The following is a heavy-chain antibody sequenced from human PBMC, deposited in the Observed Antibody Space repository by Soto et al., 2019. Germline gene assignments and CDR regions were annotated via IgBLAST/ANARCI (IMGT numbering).Heavy chain of an antibody. Sequence: GSLRLSCAASGFTFSSYEMNWVRQAPGKGLEWVSYISSSGSTIYYADSVKGRFTISRDNAKNSLYLQMNSLRAEDTAVYYCARQRSGDVVVPAANWFDPWGQGTLVTVSS. D-gene: IGHD2-2*01. J-gene: IGHJ5*02. CDR2: ISSSGSTI. V-gene: IGHV3-48*03. CDR1: GFTFSSYE. CDR3: ARQRSGDVVVPAANWFDP.